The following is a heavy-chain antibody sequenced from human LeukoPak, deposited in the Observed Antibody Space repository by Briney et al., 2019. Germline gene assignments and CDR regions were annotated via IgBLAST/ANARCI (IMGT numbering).Heavy chain of an antibody. J-gene: IGHJ4*02. D-gene: IGHD3-22*01. Sequence: PGGSLRLSCAASGFTFSSNSMNWVRQAPGKGLEWVSYISSSSSTIYYADSVKGQFTISRDNAKNSLYLQMNSLRDEDTAVYYCARDYDSSGYYYIHFDYWGQGTLVTVSS. V-gene: IGHV3-48*02. CDR1: GFTFSSNS. CDR2: ISSSSSTI. CDR3: ARDYDSSGYYYIHFDY.